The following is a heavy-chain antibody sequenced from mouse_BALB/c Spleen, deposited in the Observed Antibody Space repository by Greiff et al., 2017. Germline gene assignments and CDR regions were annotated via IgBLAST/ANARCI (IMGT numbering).Heavy chain of an antibody. D-gene: IGHD2-3*01. V-gene: IGHV14-3*02. CDR3: ARSPSMYYFDY. CDR2: IDPANGNT. CDR1: GFNIKDTY. Sequence: VQLKQSGAELVKPGASVKLSCTASGFNIKDTYMHWVKQRPEQGLEWIGRIDPANGNTKYDPKFQGKATITADTSSNTAYLQLSSLTSEDTAVYYCARSPSMYYFDYWGQGTTLTVSS. J-gene: IGHJ2*01.